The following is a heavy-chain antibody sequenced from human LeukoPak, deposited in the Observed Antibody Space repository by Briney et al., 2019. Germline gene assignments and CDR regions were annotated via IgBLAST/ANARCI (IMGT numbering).Heavy chain of an antibody. CDR2: IYTSGST. Sequence: SETLSLTCTVSGGSISSYYWSWIRQPAGKGLEWIGRIYTSGSTNYNPSLKSRVTMSVDTSKNQFSLKLSSVTAADTAVYYCARDLEYENYYGMDVWGQGTTVTVSS. CDR1: GGSISSYY. J-gene: IGHJ6*02. D-gene: IGHD2/OR15-2a*01. V-gene: IGHV4-4*07. CDR3: ARDLEYENYYGMDV.